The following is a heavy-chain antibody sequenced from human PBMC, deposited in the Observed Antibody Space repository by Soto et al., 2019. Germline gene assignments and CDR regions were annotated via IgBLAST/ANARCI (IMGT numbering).Heavy chain of an antibody. D-gene: IGHD3-3*01. CDR2: IYYSGST. CDR1: GGSISSSSYY. J-gene: IGHJ6*03. CDR3: ARTDYDFLMVNYYYMDV. Sequence: PSETLSLTCTVSGGSISSSSYYWGWIRQPPGKGLEWIGSIYYSGSTYYNPSLKSRVTISVDTSKNQFSLKLSSVTAADTAVYYCARTDYDFLMVNYYYMDVWGKGTTVTAP. V-gene: IGHV4-39*01.